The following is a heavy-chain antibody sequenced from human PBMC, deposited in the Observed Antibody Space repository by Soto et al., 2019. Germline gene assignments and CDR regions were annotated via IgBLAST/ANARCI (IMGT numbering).Heavy chain of an antibody. CDR1: GGSISSGDYS. J-gene: IGHJ6*02. D-gene: IGHD3-9*01. CDR3: ASSSRYYDILTGYGDYGLDV. CDR2: IYHSGGA. V-gene: IGHV4-30-2*01. Sequence: QLQLQESGSGLVKPSQTLSLTCDVSGGSISSGDYSWSWIRQPPGKGLEWIGYIYHSGGAYYNPSLTSRVIISVDRSKNQFSLKLSSVTAADTAVYYCASSSRYYDILTGYGDYGLDVWGQGTTVTVSS.